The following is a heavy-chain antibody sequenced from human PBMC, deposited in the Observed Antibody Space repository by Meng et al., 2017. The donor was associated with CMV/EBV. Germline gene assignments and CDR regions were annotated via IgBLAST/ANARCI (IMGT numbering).Heavy chain of an antibody. V-gene: IGHV1-69*05. D-gene: IGHD2-2*01. CDR3: ARGGGCSSTSCRTRGWFDP. CDR1: GGTFSSYA. CDR2: IIPIFGTA. Sequence: SVKVSCKASGGTFSSYAISWVRQAPGQGLEWMGGIIPIFGTANYAQKFQGRVTITTDESTSTAYMELSSLRSEDTAVYYCARGGGCSSTSCRTRGWFDPWGKGTLVPSPQ. J-gene: IGHJ5*02.